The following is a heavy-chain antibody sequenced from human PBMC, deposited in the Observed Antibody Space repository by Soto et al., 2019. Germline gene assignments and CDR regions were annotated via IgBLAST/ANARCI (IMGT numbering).Heavy chain of an antibody. V-gene: IGHV4-4*02. CDR3: ARAYGGDVFDY. CDR2: IYHSGST. CDR1: GGSISSSNW. D-gene: IGHD2-21*01. J-gene: IGHJ4*02. Sequence: PSEILSITCAVSGGSISSSNWWSWVRQAPGKGLEWIGEIYHSGSTNYNPSLKSRVTISVDTSKNLFSLKLSSLTAADTAVYYCARAYGGDVFDYWGQGTLVTVSS.